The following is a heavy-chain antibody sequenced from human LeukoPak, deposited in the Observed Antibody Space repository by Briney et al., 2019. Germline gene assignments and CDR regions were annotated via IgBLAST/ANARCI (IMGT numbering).Heavy chain of an antibody. CDR3: ARDQEAFDY. J-gene: IGHJ4*02. CDR1: GYSFTSNS. V-gene: IGHV1-46*01. CDR2: IYPRDGIT. Sequence: ASVKVSCKASGYSFTSNSIHWVRQAPGQGLEWMGMIYPRDGITSYAQKFQGRVTVTRDTSTSTVHMELSGLRSEDTAVYYCARDQEAFDYWGQGTLVTVSS.